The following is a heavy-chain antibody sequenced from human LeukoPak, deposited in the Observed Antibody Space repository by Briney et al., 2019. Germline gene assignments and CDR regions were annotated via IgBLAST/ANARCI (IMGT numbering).Heavy chain of an antibody. D-gene: IGHD2-15*01. CDR2: IYYSGSTNGST. J-gene: IGHJ4*02. CDR1: GGSISSHY. Sequence: SETLSLTCTVSGGSISSHYWSWIRQPPGKGLEWIGYIYYSGSTNGSTNYTPSLKSRVTISVDPSNNRFSLKVTSVTAADTAIYYCARVVASTSIDFWGQGTLVTVSS. V-gene: IGHV4-59*08. CDR3: ARVVASTSIDF.